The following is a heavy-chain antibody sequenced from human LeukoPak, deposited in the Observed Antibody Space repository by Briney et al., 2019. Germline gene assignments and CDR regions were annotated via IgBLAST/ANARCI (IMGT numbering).Heavy chain of an antibody. Sequence: PSETLSLTCTVSGGSISSSSYYWGWLRQPPGQGLGWIGSIYYSGSTYYNPSLKSRVTISVDTSKNQFSLKLSSVTAADTAVYYCTARPTRGDYVGYWGQGTLVTVSS. CDR1: GGSISSSSYY. D-gene: IGHD3-10*01. V-gene: IGHV4-39*01. CDR3: TARPTRGDYVGY. J-gene: IGHJ4*02. CDR2: IYYSGST.